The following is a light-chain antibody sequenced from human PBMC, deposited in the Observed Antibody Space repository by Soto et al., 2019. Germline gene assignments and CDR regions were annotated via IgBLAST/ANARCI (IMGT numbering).Light chain of an antibody. Sequence: QSALTQPASVSGSPGQSITISCSGTSSDIGAYNYVSWYQQHPDKAPKLIIFVVTNRPSGVSGRFSGSKSANTASLTISGLQFEDEADYYCSSYTVSSAPVIFGGGTKVTVL. CDR2: VVT. CDR3: SSYTVSSAPVI. J-gene: IGLJ2*01. V-gene: IGLV2-14*03. CDR1: SSDIGAYNY.